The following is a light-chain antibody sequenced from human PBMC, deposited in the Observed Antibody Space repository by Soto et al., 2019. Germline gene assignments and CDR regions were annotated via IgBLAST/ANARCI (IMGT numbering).Light chain of an antibody. J-gene: IGKJ4*01. V-gene: IGKV3-20*01. CDR1: QRVTNNY. Sequence: EIVLTHSAGTLSLSPGERATLSCRASQRVTNNYLAWFQQMPGQAPRLLIYGASSRATGIPDRFSGSGSGTDFTLTISRLEPEDSAVYYCQQYGGSPLTFGGGTKVDIK. CDR2: GAS. CDR3: QQYGGSPLT.